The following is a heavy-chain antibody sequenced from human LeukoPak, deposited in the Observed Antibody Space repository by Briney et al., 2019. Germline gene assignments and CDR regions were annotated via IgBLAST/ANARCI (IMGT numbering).Heavy chain of an antibody. J-gene: IGHJ4*02. D-gene: IGHD1-26*01. V-gene: IGHV3-30*18. CDR2: MSYDENKK. CDR1: GFTFSRYA. CDR3: AKGRTSWELHSFDY. Sequence: QPGGSLRLSCAASGFTFSRYAMHWVRQAPGKGLEWVATMSYDENKKYYAASVKGRFTISRDDSKNTLYLQMNSLRAEDTALYYCAKGRTSWELHSFDYWGQGTLVTVSS.